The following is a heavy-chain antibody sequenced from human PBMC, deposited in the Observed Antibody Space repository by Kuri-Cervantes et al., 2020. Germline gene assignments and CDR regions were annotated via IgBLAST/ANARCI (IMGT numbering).Heavy chain of an antibody. D-gene: IGHD6-13*01. CDR3: AKDIAAAGTDAFDI. CDR1: GFTFSSYG. CDR2: IWYDGSNK. Sequence: GGSLRLSCAASGFTFSSYGMHWVRQAPGKGLEWVAVIWYDGSNKYYADSVKGRFTISRDDSKNTLYLQMNSLRAEDTALYYCAKDIAAAGTDAFDIWGQGTMVTVSS. V-gene: IGHV3-30*02. J-gene: IGHJ3*02.